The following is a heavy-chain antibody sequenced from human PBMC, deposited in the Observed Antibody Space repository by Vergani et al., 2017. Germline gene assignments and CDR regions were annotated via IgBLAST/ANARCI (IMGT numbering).Heavy chain of an antibody. D-gene: IGHD3-16*02. Sequence: QVQLVQSGAEVKKPGSSVKVSCKASGGTFSSYAISWVRQAPGQGLEWMGGIIPIFGTANYAQKFQGRVTITADESTSTADMELSSLRSEDTAVYYCARGGITFGGVIAHYFDYWGQGTLVTVSS. V-gene: IGHV1-69*01. CDR2: IIPIFGTA. CDR1: GGTFSSYA. CDR3: ARGGITFGGVIAHYFDY. J-gene: IGHJ4*02.